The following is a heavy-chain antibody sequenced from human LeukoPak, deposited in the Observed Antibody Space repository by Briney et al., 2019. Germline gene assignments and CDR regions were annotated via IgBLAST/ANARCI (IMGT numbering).Heavy chain of an antibody. CDR1: GYTFTGYY. CDR3: ARGVSRHYDILTGYYQYYYYGMDV. V-gene: IGHV1-2*02. CDR2: INPNSGGT. D-gene: IGHD3-9*01. J-gene: IGHJ6*02. Sequence: ASVKVSCKASGYTFTGYYMHWVRQAPEQGLEWMGWINPNSGGTNHAQKFQGRVTMTRDTSISTAYMELSRLRSDDTAVYYCARGVSRHYDILTGYYQYYYYGMDVWGQGTTVTVSS.